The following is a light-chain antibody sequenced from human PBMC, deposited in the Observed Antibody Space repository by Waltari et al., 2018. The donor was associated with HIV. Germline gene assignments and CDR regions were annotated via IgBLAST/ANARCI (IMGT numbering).Light chain of an antibody. J-gene: IGLJ3*02. CDR3: YSASDNNEV. CDR1: VSPTKL. Sequence: SYELTQPSSVSVSPGQTARLTCSGYVSPTKLSRWFQQKPGQAPVLLIYKDSERPSGIPERFSGSSSGTTVTLTISGAQVEDEADYYCYSASDNNEVFGGGTKLTVL. CDR2: KDS. V-gene: IGLV3-27*01.